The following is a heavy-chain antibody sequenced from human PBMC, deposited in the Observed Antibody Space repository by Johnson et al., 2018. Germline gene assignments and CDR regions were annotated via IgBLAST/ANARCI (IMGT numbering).Heavy chain of an antibody. J-gene: IGHJ1*01. CDR2: IWYDGSTK. V-gene: IGHV3-33*01. CDR1: GFIFSSYG. CDR3: ATTTTVAWVRFFQQ. D-gene: IGHD4-23*01. Sequence: QVQLVQSGGGVVQPGRSLRLSCKASGFIFSSYGMHWVRQATGKGLEWVAFIWYDGSTKYYTDSVKGRFTLSRDDSKNTLYLQMNSLRAGDTARYYCATTTTVAWVRFFQQWGQGTLVTVSS.